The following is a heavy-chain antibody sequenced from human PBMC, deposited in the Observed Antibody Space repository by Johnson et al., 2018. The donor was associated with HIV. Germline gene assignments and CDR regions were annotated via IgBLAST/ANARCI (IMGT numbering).Heavy chain of an antibody. D-gene: IGHD2-8*02. Sequence: QVQLVESGGGVVQPGRSLRLSCAASGFTFSSYAMSWVRQAPGKGLEWVAVISYDGSNKYYADSVKGRFTISRDNSKNTLYLQMNSLRAEDTAVYYCAKALLGYCTGGVCYTRIAAAGDAFDIWGQGTMVTVSS. J-gene: IGHJ3*02. CDR3: AKALLGYCTGGVCYTRIAAAGDAFDI. V-gene: IGHV3-30-3*01. CDR1: GFTFSSYA. CDR2: ISYDGSNK.